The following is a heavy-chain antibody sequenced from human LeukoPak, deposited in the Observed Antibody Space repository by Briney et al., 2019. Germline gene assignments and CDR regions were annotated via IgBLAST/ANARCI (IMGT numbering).Heavy chain of an antibody. CDR2: IDQGGSVR. D-gene: IGHD6-13*01. J-gene: IGHJ4*02. CDR3: ARDPESSSFDL. V-gene: IGHV3-7*01. Sequence: GGSLRLSCAASGFSFSTYWMSWVRQTPEKGLEFVANIDQGGSVRNYMDPLKGRCTISRDNAKKSLYLEINSLRADDTAVYYCARDPESSSFDLWGRGALVTVSS. CDR1: GFSFSTYW.